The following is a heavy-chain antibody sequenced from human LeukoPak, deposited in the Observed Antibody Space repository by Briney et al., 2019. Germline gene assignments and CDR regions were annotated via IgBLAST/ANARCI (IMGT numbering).Heavy chain of an antibody. J-gene: IGHJ4*02. V-gene: IGHV1-46*01. D-gene: IGHD3-9*01. CDR1: GYTFTSYY. Sequence: ASVKVSCKASGYTFTSYYIHWVRQAPGQGLEWMGIINPSGGSTSYAQKFQGRVTMTRDTSTSTVYMELSSLRSEDTAVYYCARAYYDILTEEPIDYWGQGTLVTVSS. CDR2: INPSGGST. CDR3: ARAYYDILTEEPIDY.